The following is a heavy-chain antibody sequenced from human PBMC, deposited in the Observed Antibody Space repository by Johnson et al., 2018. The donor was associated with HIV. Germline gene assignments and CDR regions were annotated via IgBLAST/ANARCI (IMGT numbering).Heavy chain of an antibody. D-gene: IGHD3-3*01. CDR2: ISYDGSNK. J-gene: IGHJ3*02. CDR1: GFTFSSYG. Sequence: QVQLVESGGGVVQPGRSLRLSCAASGFTFSSYGMHWVRQAPGKGLEWVAVISYDGSNKYYADSVKGRFTISRDNSKNTLYLQMNSLRAEDTAVYYCAMDFLEWSRGDDAFDIWGQGTMVTVSS. CDR3: AMDFLEWSRGDDAFDI. V-gene: IGHV3-30*03.